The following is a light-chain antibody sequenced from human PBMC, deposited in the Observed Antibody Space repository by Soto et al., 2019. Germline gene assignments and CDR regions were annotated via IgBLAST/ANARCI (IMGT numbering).Light chain of an antibody. CDR1: QSVSSY. CDR2: VAS. Sequence: EIVLTQSPATLSLSPGERATLSCRASQSVSSYLAGSQHNHGQAPRLLISVASIRATGIPARFSGSGSGTDLTLTISSLEPEDFAVYYCQQRINWPFTFGQGTRLEIK. CDR3: QQRINWPFT. V-gene: IGKV3-11*01. J-gene: IGKJ5*01.